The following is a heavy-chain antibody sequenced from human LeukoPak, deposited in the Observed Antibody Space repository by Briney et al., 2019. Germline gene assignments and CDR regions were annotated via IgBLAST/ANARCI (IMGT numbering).Heavy chain of an antibody. CDR2: ISAYNGNT. CDR1: GYTFTSYG. Sequence: GASLRVSCKASGYTFTSYGISWVRQAPGQGLEWMGWISAYNGNTNYAQKLQGRVTMTTDTSASTAYMELRSLRSDDTAVYYCARDGARVAAADTDYWGQGTLVTVSS. D-gene: IGHD6-13*01. CDR3: ARDGARVAAADTDY. V-gene: IGHV1-18*01. J-gene: IGHJ4*02.